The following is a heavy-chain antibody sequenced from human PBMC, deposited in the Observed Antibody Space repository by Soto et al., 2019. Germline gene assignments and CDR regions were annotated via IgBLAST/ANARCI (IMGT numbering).Heavy chain of an antibody. CDR2: ISYDGSNK. D-gene: IGHD1-1*01. CDR1: GFTFSSYG. CDR3: AKDLRQNDDAFDI. V-gene: IGHV3-30*18. Sequence: QVQLVESGGGVVQPGRSLRLSCAASGFTFSSYGMHWVRQAPGKGLEWVAVISYDGSNKYYADSVKGLFTISRDNSKNTLYLQMNSLRDEDTAVYYCAKDLRQNDDAFDIWGQGTMVTVSS. J-gene: IGHJ3*02.